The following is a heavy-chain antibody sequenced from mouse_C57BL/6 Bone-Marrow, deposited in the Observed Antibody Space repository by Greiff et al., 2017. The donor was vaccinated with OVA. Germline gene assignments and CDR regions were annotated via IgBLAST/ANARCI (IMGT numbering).Heavy chain of an antibody. D-gene: IGHD2-4*01. J-gene: IGHJ3*01. CDR1: GYTFTSYW. V-gene: IGHV1-7*01. Sequence: VQLQQSGAELAKPGASVKLSCKASGYTFTSYWMHWVKQRPGQGLEWIGYINPSSGYTKYNQKFKDKATLTADKSSRTAYMQLSSLTYEDSAVYYCARDDYAPWFAYWGQGTLVTVSA. CDR3: ARDDYAPWFAY. CDR2: INPSSGYT.